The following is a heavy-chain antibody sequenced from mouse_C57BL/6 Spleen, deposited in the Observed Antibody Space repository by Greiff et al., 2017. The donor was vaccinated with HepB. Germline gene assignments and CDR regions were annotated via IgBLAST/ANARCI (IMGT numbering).Heavy chain of an antibody. CDR2: IYPGSGST. J-gene: IGHJ4*01. D-gene: IGHD3-2*02. V-gene: IGHV1-55*01. CDR1: GYTFTSYW. CDR3: ARATAQAPYAMDY. Sequence: QVQLQHPGAELVKPGASVKMSCKASGYTFTSYWITWVKQRPGQGLEWIGDIYPGSGSTNYNEKFKSKATLTVDTSSSTAYMQLSSLTSEDSAVYYCARATAQAPYAMDYWGQGTSVTVSS.